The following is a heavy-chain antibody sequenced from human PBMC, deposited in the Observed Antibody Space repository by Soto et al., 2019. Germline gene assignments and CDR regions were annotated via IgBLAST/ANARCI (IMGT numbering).Heavy chain of an antibody. J-gene: IGHJ4*02. Sequence: PSETLSLTCAVYGGSFSGYYWSWIRQPPGKGLEWIGEINHSGSTNYNPSLKSRVTISVDTSKNQFSLKLSSVTAADTAVYYCASPASWPYYFDYWGQGTLVTVSS. D-gene: IGHD6-25*01. CDR2: INHSGST. CDR1: GGSFSGYY. V-gene: IGHV4-34*01. CDR3: ASPASWPYYFDY.